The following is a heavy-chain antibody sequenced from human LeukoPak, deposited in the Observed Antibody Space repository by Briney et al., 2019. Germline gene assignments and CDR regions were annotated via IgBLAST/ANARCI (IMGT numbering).Heavy chain of an antibody. CDR3: VRGVGVSRFNYFDP. CDR1: GFTFSSYA. CDR2: ISGSGGST. Sequence: GGSLRLSCAASGFTFSSYAMSWVRQAPGKGLEWVSAISGSGGSTYYADSVKGRFTISRDNSKNTLYLQMNSLRAEDTAVYYCVRGVGVSRFNYFDPWGQGTLVIVSS. J-gene: IGHJ5*02. D-gene: IGHD6-13*01. V-gene: IGHV3-23*01.